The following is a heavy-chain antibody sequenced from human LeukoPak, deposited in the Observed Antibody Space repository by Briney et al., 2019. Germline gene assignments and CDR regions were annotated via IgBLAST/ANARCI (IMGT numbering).Heavy chain of an antibody. Sequence: GASVKVSCKASGGTFSSYAINWVRQAPGQGLEWMGGIIPLFGSSNYTHKFKGRVTFTADKSTNTVYMHLSSLRFEDTAVYYCARNHNYTDHYNHMDVWGRGTAITVSS. D-gene: IGHD3-3*01. J-gene: IGHJ6*03. CDR3: ARNHNYTDHYNHMDV. CDR1: GGTFSSYA. CDR2: IIPLFGSS. V-gene: IGHV1-69*06.